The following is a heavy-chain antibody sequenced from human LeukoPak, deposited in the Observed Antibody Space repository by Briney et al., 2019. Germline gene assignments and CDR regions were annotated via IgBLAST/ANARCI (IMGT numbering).Heavy chain of an antibody. CDR3: AREDGGVAGTSVDY. CDR2: INSSSSLT. CDR1: GFTFSDYY. Sequence: GGAVRLSCAASGFTFSDYYMSGLRQAPGKGLEWVSYINSSSSLTNYADSVKGRFTISRDNAKNSLYLQMNSLRAEDTAVYYCAREDGGVAGTSVDYWGEGTLVTVS. V-gene: IGHV3-11*05. J-gene: IGHJ4*02. D-gene: IGHD6-19*01.